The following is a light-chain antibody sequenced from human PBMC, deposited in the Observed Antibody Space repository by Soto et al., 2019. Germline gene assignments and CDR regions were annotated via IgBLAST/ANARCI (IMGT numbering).Light chain of an antibody. CDR1: SSDVGGYNY. CDR3: SSFAGNNNLV. V-gene: IGLV2-8*01. Sequence: QSALTQPPSASGSPGQSVTISCTGASSDVGGYNYVSWYQQHPGKAPKLMISEVSKRPSGVPDRFSGSKSCNTASLTVSGLQAEDEADSYCSSFAGNNNLVFGGGTKHTVL. CDR2: EVS. J-gene: IGLJ2*01.